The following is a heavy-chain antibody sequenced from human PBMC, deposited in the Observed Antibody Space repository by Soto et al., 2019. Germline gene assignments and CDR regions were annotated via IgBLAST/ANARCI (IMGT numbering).Heavy chain of an antibody. Sequence: GGSLRLSCAASGFTFNYYTMTWVRQAPGKGLEWVASIGVNVGHIFYADSVKGRVTISRDDSRKTLFLQMNSLKVEDTAVYYCAKWQQLKWGQGTLVTVSS. CDR2: IGVNVGHI. CDR1: GFTFNYYT. V-gene: IGHV3-21*01. J-gene: IGHJ4*02. D-gene: IGHD6-13*01. CDR3: AKWQQLK.